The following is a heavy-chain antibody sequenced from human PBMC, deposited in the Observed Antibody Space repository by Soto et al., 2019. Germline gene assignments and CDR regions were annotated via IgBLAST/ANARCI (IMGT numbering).Heavy chain of an antibody. J-gene: IGHJ6*02. CDR3: ARVDSIHGYCSGGSCSDYGMDV. CDR1: GFTFSSYS. V-gene: IGHV3-48*02. CDR2: ISSSSSTI. Sequence: GGSLRLSCAASGFTFSSYSMNWVRQAPGKGLEWVSYISSSSSTIYYADSVKGRFTISRDNAKNSLYLQMNSLRDEDTAVYYCARVDSIHGYCSGGSCSDYGMDVWGQGTTVTVSS. D-gene: IGHD2-15*01.